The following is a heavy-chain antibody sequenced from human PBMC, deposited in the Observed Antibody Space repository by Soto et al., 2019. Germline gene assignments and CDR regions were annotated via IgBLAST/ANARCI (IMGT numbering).Heavy chain of an antibody. CDR1: GFSLSTSGVG. V-gene: IGHV2-5*01. D-gene: IGHD3-22*01. CDR2: IYGHDDK. J-gene: IGHJ4*02. Sequence: SGPTLVNPTETLTLTCSFSGFSLSTSGVGVGWIRQPPGKALEWLTLIYGHDDKRYSPSLKSRLTITKDTSKNQVVLTMTNMDPVDTATYYCAHRDTTGYYPKTIAFWSQGIRVTVSS. CDR3: AHRDTTGYYPKTIAF.